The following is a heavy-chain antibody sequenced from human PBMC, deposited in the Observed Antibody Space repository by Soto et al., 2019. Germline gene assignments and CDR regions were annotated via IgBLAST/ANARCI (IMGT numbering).Heavy chain of an antibody. CDR2: IIPILGIA. J-gene: IGHJ4*02. V-gene: IGHV1-69*02. Sequence: QVQLVQSGAEVKKPGSSVKVSCKASGGTFSSYTISWVRQAPGQGLEWMGRIIPILGIANYAQKFQGRVTITADKSTSTASMELSSLSSEDTAVYYCARAPLYSNYYFDYWGQGTLVTVSS. D-gene: IGHD4-4*01. CDR3: ARAPLYSNYYFDY. CDR1: GGTFSSYT.